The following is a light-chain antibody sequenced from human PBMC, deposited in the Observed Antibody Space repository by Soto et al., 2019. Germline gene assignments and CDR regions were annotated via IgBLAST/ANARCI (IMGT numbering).Light chain of an antibody. V-gene: IGKV1-5*03. CDR2: KAS. CDR3: QSWDNYSWP. Sequence: DIQMTQSPSTLSASVGDRVTITCRASQSITDGLAWYQQKPGKAPKFLIYKASNVEGGVPSRFSGSGSGTEFTLTIRSVQPDDFETYYCQSWDNYSWPVGQGTKVEIK. J-gene: IGKJ1*01. CDR1: QSITDG.